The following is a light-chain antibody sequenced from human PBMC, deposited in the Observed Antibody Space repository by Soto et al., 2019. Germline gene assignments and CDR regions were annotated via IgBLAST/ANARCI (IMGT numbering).Light chain of an antibody. CDR2: EAT. CDR1: SNDVGRYNL. J-gene: IGLJ3*02. CDR3: GAYAGSGTVV. Sequence: QSALTQPASVSGSPEQSITISCTGTSNDVGRYNLVSWYQQHPGKAPKVMIYEATKRPSGVSNRFSGSKSGNTASLTISGLQAEDESDYYCGAYAGSGTVVFGGGTKVTVL. V-gene: IGLV2-23*01.